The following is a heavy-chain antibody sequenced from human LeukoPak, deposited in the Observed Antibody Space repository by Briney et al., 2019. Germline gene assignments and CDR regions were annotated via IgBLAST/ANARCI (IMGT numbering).Heavy chain of an antibody. CDR2: TYYSGIT. J-gene: IGHJ4*02. V-gene: IGHV4-59*12. D-gene: IGHD2-8*02. CDR1: GGSISGYY. CDR3: ARGCVVSSGTGFDY. Sequence: PSETLSLTCSVSGGSISGYYWTWIRQPPGKGLEWIGYTYYSGITNYNPSLKSRVTISVDTSKNQFSLKLSSVTAADTAVYYCARGCVVSSGTGFDYWGQGTLVTVSS.